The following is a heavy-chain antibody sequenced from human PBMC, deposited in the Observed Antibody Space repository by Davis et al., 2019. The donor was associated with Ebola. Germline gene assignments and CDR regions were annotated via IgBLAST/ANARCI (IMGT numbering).Heavy chain of an antibody. Sequence: GESLKISCAASGFTFSSYSMNWVRQAPGKGLEWVSSISSSSSYIYYADSVKGRFTISRDNAKNSLYLQMNSLRAEDTAVYYCARVVVAATRHDAFDIWGQGTMVTVSS. CDR3: ARVVVAATRHDAFDI. V-gene: IGHV3-21*01. CDR1: GFTFSSYS. D-gene: IGHD2-15*01. CDR2: ISSSSSYI. J-gene: IGHJ3*02.